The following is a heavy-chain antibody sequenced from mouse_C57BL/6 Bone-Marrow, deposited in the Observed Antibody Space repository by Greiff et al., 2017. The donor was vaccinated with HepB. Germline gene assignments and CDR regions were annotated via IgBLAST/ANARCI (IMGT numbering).Heavy chain of an antibody. CDR1: GYTFTSYW. V-gene: IGHV1-55*01. CDR2: IYPGSGST. CDR3: ARVTTPGATREGYFDV. Sequence: QVQLKQPGAELVKPGASVKMSCKASGYTFTSYWITWVKQRPGQGLEWIGDIYPGSGSTNYNEKFKSKATLTVDTSSSTAYMQLSSLTSEDSAVYYCARVTTPGATREGYFDVWGTGTTVTVSS. D-gene: IGHD2-3*01. J-gene: IGHJ1*03.